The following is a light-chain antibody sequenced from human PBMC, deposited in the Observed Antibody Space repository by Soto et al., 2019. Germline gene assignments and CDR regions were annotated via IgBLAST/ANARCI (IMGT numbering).Light chain of an antibody. Sequence: DIQMTQSPATLSASVGDRVTITCRASQSIGSWLAWYQQKPGKAPNLLIYKASSLESGVPSRFSGSGSGTEFTLTINSLQSDDLATYYCQQYQTYSYTFGQGTKLEIK. CDR3: QQYQTYSYT. V-gene: IGKV1-5*03. CDR1: QSIGSW. CDR2: KAS. J-gene: IGKJ2*01.